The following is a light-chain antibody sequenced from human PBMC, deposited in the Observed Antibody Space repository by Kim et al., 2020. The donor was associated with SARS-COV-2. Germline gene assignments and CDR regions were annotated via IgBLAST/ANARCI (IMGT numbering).Light chain of an antibody. CDR1: NLGGRY. CDR2: QDI. Sequence: GSPAQTASIPCSGDNLGGRYVSWYQQRPGQSPVLVMYQDIERPSGIPDRFSGSNSGNTATLTISGTQAMDEADYYCQAWDNNAAIFGGGTQLTVL. V-gene: IGLV3-1*01. J-gene: IGLJ2*01. CDR3: QAWDNNAAI.